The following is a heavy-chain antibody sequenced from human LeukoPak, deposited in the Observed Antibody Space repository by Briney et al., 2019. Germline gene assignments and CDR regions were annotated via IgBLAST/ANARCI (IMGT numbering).Heavy chain of an antibody. Sequence: GASVKVSCKASGYTFTFYYMNWVRQAPGQGLEWMGWINPNSGGTNYAQKFQGRVTMTRDTSITTAYMELSSLRSDDTAMYYCTRALGSAYWGQGTLVTVSS. D-gene: IGHD1-26*01. J-gene: IGHJ4*02. CDR3: TRALGSAY. CDR2: INPNSGGT. V-gene: IGHV1-2*02. CDR1: GYTFTFYY.